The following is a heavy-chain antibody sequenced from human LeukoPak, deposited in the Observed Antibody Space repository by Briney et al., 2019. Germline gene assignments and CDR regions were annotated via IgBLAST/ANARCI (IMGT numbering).Heavy chain of an antibody. CDR2: TYYRSKWYN. D-gene: IGHD3-10*01. CDR3: ARGWFYGSGSYQGYYYYGMDV. Sequence: SQTLSLTCAISGDSVSSNSAAWNWIRQSPSRGLEWLGRTYYRSKWYNDYAVSVKSRITINPDTSKNQFSLQLNSVTPEGTAVYYCARGWFYGSGSYQGYYYYGMDVWGQGTTVTVSS. V-gene: IGHV6-1*01. J-gene: IGHJ6*02. CDR1: GDSVSSNSAA.